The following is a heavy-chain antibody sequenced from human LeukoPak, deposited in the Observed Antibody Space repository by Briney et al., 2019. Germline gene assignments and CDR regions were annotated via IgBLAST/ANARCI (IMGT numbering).Heavy chain of an antibody. CDR2: INSDGSST. CDR1: GFTFSSYW. V-gene: IGHV3-74*01. CDR3: ARAGYDFWSGYRTYYFDY. D-gene: IGHD3-3*01. Sequence: GGSLRLSCAASGFTFSSYWMHWVRQAPGKGLVWVSRINSDGSSTSYADSVKGRFTISRDNAKNTLYLQMNSLRAEDTAAYYCARAGYDFWSGYRTYYFDYWGQGTLVTVSS. J-gene: IGHJ4*02.